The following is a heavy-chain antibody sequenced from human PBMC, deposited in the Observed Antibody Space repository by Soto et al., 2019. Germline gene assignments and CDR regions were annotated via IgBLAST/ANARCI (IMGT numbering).Heavy chain of an antibody. J-gene: IGHJ4*01. CDR1: GFTFISYA. V-gene: IGHV3-23*01. CDR3: AKEASTKLGYCTNGVCYDFDY. CDR2: ISGSGGST. Sequence: GGSLRLSCAASGFTFISYAMSWGLQAPWKGLEWVSAISGSGGSTYYADSVKGRFTISRDNSKNTLYLQMNSLRAEDTAVYYCAKEASTKLGYCTNGVCYDFDYWGQGTLVTVSS. D-gene: IGHD2-8*01.